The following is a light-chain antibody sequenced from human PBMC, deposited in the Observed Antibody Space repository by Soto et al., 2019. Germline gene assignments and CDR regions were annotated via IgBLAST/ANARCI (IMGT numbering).Light chain of an antibody. CDR1: SCNIGSNT. CDR2: SSI. CDR3: TAWDDSLTGVL. V-gene: IGLV1-44*01. J-gene: IGLJ2*01. Sequence: QSVLTQPASASGTPGQRVTISCSGSSCNIGSNTVNWYQKFPGTAPKLLIYSSILRPSGVPDRFSGSKSGTSASLAISGLQSEDEADYYCTAWDDSLTGVLFGGGTQLTVL.